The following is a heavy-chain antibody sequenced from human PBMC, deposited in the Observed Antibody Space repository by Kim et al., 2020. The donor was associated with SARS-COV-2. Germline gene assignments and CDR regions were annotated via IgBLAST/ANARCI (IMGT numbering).Heavy chain of an antibody. CDR2: ISPHNGNT. Sequence: ASVKVSCKASGYRFMSYGLNWVRRAPGQGLEWMGWISPHNGNTDESQKFQGSVTMTADTSTNTVYLELRGLRSDDTAVDYCARVPERLAGNNLYGMDVWGQGATVNVSS. D-gene: IGHD6-19*01. J-gene: IGHJ6*02. V-gene: IGHV1-18*01. CDR3: ARVPERLAGNNLYGMDV. CDR1: GYRFMSYG.